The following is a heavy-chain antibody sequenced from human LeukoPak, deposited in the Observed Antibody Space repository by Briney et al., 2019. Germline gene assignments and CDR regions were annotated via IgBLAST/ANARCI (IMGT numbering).Heavy chain of an antibody. CDR1: GGSISSHY. D-gene: IGHD3-3*01. J-gene: IGHJ5*02. V-gene: IGHV4-59*11. CDR2: IYYSGST. Sequence: SETLSLTCTVSGGSISSHYWSWIRQPPGKGLEWIGYIYYSGSTNHNPSLKSRVTISVDTSKNQFSLKLSSVTAADTAVYYCARVWNYDFWSGRGGWFDPWGQGTLVTVSS. CDR3: ARVWNYDFWSGRGGWFDP.